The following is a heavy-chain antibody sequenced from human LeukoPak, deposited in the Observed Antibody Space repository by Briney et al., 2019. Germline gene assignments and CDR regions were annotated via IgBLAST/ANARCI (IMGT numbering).Heavy chain of an antibody. CDR1: GGSISSGDYY. CDR2: IYYSGST. D-gene: IGHD3-22*01. Sequence: PSETLSLTCTVSGGSISSGDYYWSWIRQPPGKGLEWIGYIYYSGSTYYNPSLKSRVTISVDTSKNQFSLKLSSVTAAGTAVYYCARGPALYYYDSSGYYYFDYWGQGTLVTVSS. CDR3: ARGPALYYYDSSGYYYFDY. V-gene: IGHV4-30-4*01. J-gene: IGHJ4*02.